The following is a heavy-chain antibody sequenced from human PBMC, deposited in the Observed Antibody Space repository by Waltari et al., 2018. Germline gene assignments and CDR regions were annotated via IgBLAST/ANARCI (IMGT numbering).Heavy chain of an antibody. Sequence: QVRLVESGGCVVLPGTSLRLSCAASGFTFSNYGIHWVRQAPGKGLEWVGVTWFDGIKEEFADSVKGRFTVSRDNSNNTAFLQMKNLRDDDTAVYYCARGVPAAKGWFDTWGQGTRVTASS. CDR2: TWFDGIKE. CDR1: GFTFSNYG. D-gene: IGHD2-2*01. J-gene: IGHJ5*02. CDR3: ARGVPAAKGWFDT. V-gene: IGHV3-33*08.